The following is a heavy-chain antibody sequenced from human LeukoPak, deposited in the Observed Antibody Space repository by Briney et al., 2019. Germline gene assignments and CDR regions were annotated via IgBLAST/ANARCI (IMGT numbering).Heavy chain of an antibody. CDR1: GYSFTSYW. J-gene: IGHJ4*02. CDR2: IFPGDSDT. Sequence: GESLKISCQGSGYSFTSYWIGWVRQLPGKDLVWMGNIFPGDSDTRYSPSFQGQVTISAHKSISTAYLQWSSLKASDTAMYYCARHGASSGCLDYWGQGTLVTVSS. V-gene: IGHV5-51*01. CDR3: ARHGASSGCLDY. D-gene: IGHD6-19*01.